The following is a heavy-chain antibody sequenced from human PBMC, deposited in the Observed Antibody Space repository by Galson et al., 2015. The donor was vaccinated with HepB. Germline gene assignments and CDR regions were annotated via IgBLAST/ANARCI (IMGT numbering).Heavy chain of an antibody. CDR1: GFTFSSYS. D-gene: IGHD3-10*01. CDR3: ASETYYYGSGSSERAREI. J-gene: IGHJ2*01. Sequence: SLRLSCAASGFTFSSYSMNWVRQAPGKGLEWVSSISSSSSYIYYADSVKGRFTISRDNAKNSLYLQMNSLRAEDTAVYYCASETYYYGSGSSERAREIWGRGTLVTVSS. V-gene: IGHV3-21*01. CDR2: ISSSSSYI.